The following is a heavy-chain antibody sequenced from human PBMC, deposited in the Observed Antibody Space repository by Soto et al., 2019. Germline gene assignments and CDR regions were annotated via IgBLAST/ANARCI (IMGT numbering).Heavy chain of an antibody. CDR3: ARDSGIVAAGRFSFDP. Sequence: VQLVESGGGLVQPGRSLRLSCAASGFTFNDFAMHWVRQAPGKGLEWVASIDWNGANIAYAASVEGRFTISRDNVKNSLFLQTNSLRAEDTAFYFCARDSGIVAAGRFSFDPRGQGTLVTVSS. CDR2: IDWNGANI. V-gene: IGHV3-9*01. D-gene: IGHD6-13*01. CDR1: GFTFNDFA. J-gene: IGHJ5*02.